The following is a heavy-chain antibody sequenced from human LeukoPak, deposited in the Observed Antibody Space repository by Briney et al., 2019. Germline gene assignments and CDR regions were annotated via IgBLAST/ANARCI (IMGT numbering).Heavy chain of an antibody. J-gene: IGHJ4*02. D-gene: IGHD4-17*01. Sequence: GTSVKVSCKASGFTFTSSAVQWVRQARGQRLEGIGWIVVGSGNTNYAQKFQERVTITRDMSTSTAYMELSSLRSEDTAVYYCAAVRAYGDYGWGFDYWGQGTLVTVSS. V-gene: IGHV1-58*01. CDR1: GFTFTSSA. CDR2: IVVGSGNT. CDR3: AAVRAYGDYGWGFDY.